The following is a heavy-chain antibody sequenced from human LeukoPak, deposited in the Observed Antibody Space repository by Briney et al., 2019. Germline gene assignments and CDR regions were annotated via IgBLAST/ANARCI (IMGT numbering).Heavy chain of an antibody. J-gene: IGHJ4*02. Sequence: PGGSLRLSCAASGFTVITNDMIWVRQAPGKGLDWVSVLYRDGNTKYADSVQGRFTISRDNSKNTLYLEMNSLRPDDTAVYYCARGVEPLAANTLAYWGQGTLVTVSS. CDR1: GFTVITND. CDR2: LYRDGNT. D-gene: IGHD1-14*01. V-gene: IGHV3-53*01. CDR3: ARGVEPLAANTLAY.